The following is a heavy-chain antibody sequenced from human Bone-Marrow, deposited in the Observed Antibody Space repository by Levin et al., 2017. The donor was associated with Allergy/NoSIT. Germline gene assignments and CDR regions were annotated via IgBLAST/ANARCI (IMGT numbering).Heavy chain of an antibody. CDR2: ISGSGGST. Sequence: PSETLSLTCAASGFTFSSYAMSWVRQAPGKGLEWVSAISGSGGSTYYADSVKGRFTISRDNSKNTLYLQMNSLRAEDTAVYYCAKDHASSSWYERDYWGQGTLVTVSS. J-gene: IGHJ4*02. D-gene: IGHD6-13*01. CDR1: GFTFSSYA. V-gene: IGHV3-23*01. CDR3: AKDHASSSWYERDY.